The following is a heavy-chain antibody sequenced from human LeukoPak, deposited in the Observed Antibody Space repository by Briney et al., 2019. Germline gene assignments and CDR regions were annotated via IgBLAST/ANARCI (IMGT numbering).Heavy chain of an antibody. V-gene: IGHV4-59*01. CDR3: ARAGDSSGYYIGYYYYMDV. Sequence: SETLSLTCTVSGGSISSYYWSWIRQPPGKGLEWIGYIYYSGSTNYNPSLKSRVTISVDTSKNQFSLKLSSVTAADTAVYYCARAGDSSGYYIGYYYYMDVWGKGTTVTVSS. CDR1: GGSISSYY. J-gene: IGHJ6*03. D-gene: IGHD3-22*01. CDR2: IYYSGST.